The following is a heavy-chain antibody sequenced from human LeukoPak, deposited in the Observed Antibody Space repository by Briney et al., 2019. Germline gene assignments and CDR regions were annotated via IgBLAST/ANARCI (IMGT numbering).Heavy chain of an antibody. Sequence: PGGSLRLSCAASGFTFSSYGMHWVRQAPGKGLEWVAVISYDGSNKYYADSVKGRFTISRDNPKNTLYLQMNSLRAEDTAVYYCAKGGIAAAGYFDYWGQGTLVTVSS. V-gene: IGHV3-30*18. CDR1: GFTFSSYG. J-gene: IGHJ4*02. CDR2: ISYDGSNK. CDR3: AKGGIAAAGYFDY. D-gene: IGHD6-13*01.